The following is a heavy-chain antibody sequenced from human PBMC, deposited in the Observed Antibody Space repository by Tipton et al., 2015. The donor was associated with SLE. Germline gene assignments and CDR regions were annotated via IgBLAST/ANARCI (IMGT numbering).Heavy chain of an antibody. CDR3: ATDGVAVPYYYGMDV. V-gene: IGHV3-21*01. CDR2: ISSSSSYI. CDR1: GFTFSSYS. Sequence: SLRLSCAASGFTFSSYSMNWVRQAPGKGLEWVSSISSSSSYIYYADSVKGRFTISRDNAKNSLYLQMNSLRAEDTAVYYCATDGVAVPYYYGMDVWGRGTTVTVSS. D-gene: IGHD2-15*01. J-gene: IGHJ6*02.